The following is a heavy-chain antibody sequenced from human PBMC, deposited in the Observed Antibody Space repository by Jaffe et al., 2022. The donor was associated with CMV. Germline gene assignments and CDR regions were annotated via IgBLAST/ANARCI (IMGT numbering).Heavy chain of an antibody. D-gene: IGHD4-17*01. Sequence: QLQLQESGPGLVKPSETLSLTCTVSGGSISSSSYYWGWIRQPPGKGLEWIGSIYYSGSTYYNPSLKSRVTISVDTSKNQFSLKLSSVTAADTAVYYCARHFYDYGEPFDYWGQGTLVTVSS. CDR1: GGSISSSSYY. J-gene: IGHJ4*02. CDR3: ARHFYDYGEPFDY. V-gene: IGHV4-39*01. CDR2: IYYSGST.